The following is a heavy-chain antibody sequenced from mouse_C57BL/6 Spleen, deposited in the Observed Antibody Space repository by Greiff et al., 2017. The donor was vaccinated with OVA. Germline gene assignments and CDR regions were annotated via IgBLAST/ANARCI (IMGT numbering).Heavy chain of an antibody. Sequence: EVQRVESVAELVRPGASVKLSCTASGFNIKNTYMHWVKQRPEQGLEWIGRIDPANGNTKYAPKFQGKATITADTSSKTAYLQLSSLTSEDTAIYYCARGSTRDYYAMDYWGQGTSVTVSS. V-gene: IGHV14-3*01. J-gene: IGHJ4*01. CDR3: ARGSTRDYYAMDY. CDR1: GFNIKNTY. D-gene: IGHD1-1*01. CDR2: IDPANGNT.